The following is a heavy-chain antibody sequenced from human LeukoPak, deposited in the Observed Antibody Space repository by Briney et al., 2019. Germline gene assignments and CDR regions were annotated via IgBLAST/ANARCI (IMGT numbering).Heavy chain of an antibody. CDR2: INTKTGTP. Sequence: GASVKVSCKASGYTFTRYSMNWIRQAPGQGLEWMGWINTKTGTPTYAQGFTGRFVFSLDISVTTAYLQISNLKAEDTAFYYCARRSPSADAFDIWGQGTMVTVSS. V-gene: IGHV7-4-1*02. CDR3: ARRSPSADAFDI. J-gene: IGHJ3*02. CDR1: GYTFTRYS.